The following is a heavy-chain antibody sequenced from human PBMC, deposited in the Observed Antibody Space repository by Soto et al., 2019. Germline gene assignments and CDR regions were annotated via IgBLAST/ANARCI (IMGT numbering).Heavy chain of an antibody. D-gene: IGHD6-6*01. Sequence: EVKLVESGVGLVQPAGSLRLSCAASGFTFSSYWMHWVRQAPGKGLVWVSHINTDWSITSDADSVKGRFTISRDNAKSTLYLQMNSLRAADKDVYYCTIVGYFTSSIGIDYWGQGSLVNVSS. J-gene: IGHJ4*02. CDR2: INTDWSIT. CDR3: TIVGYFTSSIGIDY. V-gene: IGHV3-74*01. CDR1: GFTFSSYW.